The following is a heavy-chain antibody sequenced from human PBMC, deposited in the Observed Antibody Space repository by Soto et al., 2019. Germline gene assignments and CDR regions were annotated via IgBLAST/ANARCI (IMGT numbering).Heavy chain of an antibody. J-gene: IGHJ6*03. CDR1: GFTFSNYT. CDR2: ISSGSNYI. D-gene: IGHD2-2*02. V-gene: IGHV3-21*01. Sequence: DVQLVESGGGLVKPGGSLRLSCTVSGFTFSNYTMDWVRQAPGKGLEWVSSISSGSNYIYYADSVKGRFNISRDNAKNSQNLQMNSLRAEDTAVFYCARGISCTLDICYTGYYYMDVWGKGTTVTVSS. CDR3: ARGISCTLDICYTGYYYMDV.